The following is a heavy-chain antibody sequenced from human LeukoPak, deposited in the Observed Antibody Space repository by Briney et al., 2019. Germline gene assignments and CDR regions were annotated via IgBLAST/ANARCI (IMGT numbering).Heavy chain of an antibody. D-gene: IGHD3-22*01. Sequence: SETLSLTCTVSGGSISSYYWSWIRRPPGKGLEWIGYIYYSGSTNYNPSLKSRVTISVDTSKNQFSLKLSSVTAADTAVYYCASSPKYYYDSSGYYPFDYWGQGTLVTVSS. J-gene: IGHJ4*02. CDR3: ASSPKYYYDSSGYYPFDY. CDR1: GGSISSYY. CDR2: IYYSGST. V-gene: IGHV4-59*08.